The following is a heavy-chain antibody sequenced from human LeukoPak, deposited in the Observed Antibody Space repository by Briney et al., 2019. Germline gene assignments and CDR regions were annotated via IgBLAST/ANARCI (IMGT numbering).Heavy chain of an antibody. V-gene: IGHV3-23*01. J-gene: IGHJ4*02. CDR3: AKVGLRYYFDY. D-gene: IGHD3-10*01. Sequence: GGSLRLSCAASGFTFSSYAMSWVHQAPGKGLEWGSAISGSGGSTYYADSVKGRFTISRDNSKNTLYLQMNSLRAEDTAVYYCAKVGLRYYFDYWGQGTLVTVSS. CDR1: GFTFSSYA. CDR2: ISGSGGST.